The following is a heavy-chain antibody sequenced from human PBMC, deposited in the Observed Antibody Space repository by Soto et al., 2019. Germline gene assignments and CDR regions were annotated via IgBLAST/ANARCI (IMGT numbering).Heavy chain of an antibody. V-gene: IGHV4-39*01. CDR1: GGSISRSSYY. Sequence: SEALSLTCTVSGGSISRSSYYLGWIRQPPGNGLDWIGSIYYSGSTYYNPSLKSRVTISVDTSKNQFSLKLSSVTAADTAVYYCARSHYDFWSGYFAPSGAFDIWGQGTMVTVSS. D-gene: IGHD3-3*01. CDR3: ARSHYDFWSGYFAPSGAFDI. CDR2: IYYSGST. J-gene: IGHJ3*02.